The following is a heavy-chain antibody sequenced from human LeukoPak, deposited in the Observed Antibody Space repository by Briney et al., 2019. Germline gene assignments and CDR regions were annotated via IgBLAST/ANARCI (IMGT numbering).Heavy chain of an antibody. V-gene: IGHV3-30-3*01. D-gene: IGHD6-19*01. Sequence: GRSLRLSCAASGFTFSSYAMNWVRQAPGKGLEWVAVISYDGSNKYYADSVKGRFTISRDNSKNALYLRMNSLRAEDTAVYYCARDFYSIAVAGYFDRWGRGSLVTVSS. CDR1: GFTFSSYA. CDR2: ISYDGSNK. J-gene: IGHJ2*01. CDR3: ARDFYSIAVAGYFDR.